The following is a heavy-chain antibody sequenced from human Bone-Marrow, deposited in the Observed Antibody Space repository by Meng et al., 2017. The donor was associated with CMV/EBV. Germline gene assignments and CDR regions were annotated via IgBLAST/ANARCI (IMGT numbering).Heavy chain of an antibody. D-gene: IGHD5-18*01. Sequence: GGSLRLSCAASGFIFSSYSVNWVRQAPGKGLEWVSSISSSSSYIYYADSVKGRFTISRENAKNSLYLQMNSLRAEDTALYYCASGYSDGDYFDYRGQGTLVTVSS. J-gene: IGHJ4*02. CDR1: GFIFSSYS. CDR2: ISSSSSYI. CDR3: ASGYSDGDYFDY. V-gene: IGHV3-21*01.